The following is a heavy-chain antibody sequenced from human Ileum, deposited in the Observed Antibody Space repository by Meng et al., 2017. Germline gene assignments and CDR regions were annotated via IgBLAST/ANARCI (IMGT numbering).Heavy chain of an antibody. CDR3: ASRNYNYDDYFEY. D-gene: IGHD1-7*01. CDR1: GYSFTGYY. V-gene: IGHV1-2*06. Sequence: QVHVVQSGAEVKKPGASVKVSCKPSGYSFTGYYMHWVRQAPGQGLEWMGRINSNSGGTNYAQKFKGRVTLTRDISTVYMELSSLRSDDTAVYYCASRNYNYDDYFEYWGQGTLVTVPQ. J-gene: IGHJ4*02. CDR2: INSNSGGT.